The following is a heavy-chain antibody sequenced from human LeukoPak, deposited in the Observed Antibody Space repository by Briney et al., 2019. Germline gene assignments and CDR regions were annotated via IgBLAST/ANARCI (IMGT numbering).Heavy chain of an antibody. CDR3: AKLDSSGWSRPFDY. CDR1: GFTFSSYA. J-gene: IGHJ4*02. D-gene: IGHD6-19*01. Sequence: GGSLRLSCAASGFTFSSYAMHWVRQAPGKGLEWVAVMSHDGSNKYYGDSVKGRFTTSRDNSKNTLYLQMNSLRAEDTAVYYCAKLDSSGWSRPFDYWGQGTLVTVSS. CDR2: MSHDGSNK. V-gene: IGHV3-30*18.